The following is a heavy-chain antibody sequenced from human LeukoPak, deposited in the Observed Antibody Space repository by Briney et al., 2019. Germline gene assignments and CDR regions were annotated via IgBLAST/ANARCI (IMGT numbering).Heavy chain of an antibody. CDR3: AKNVVVKRYIDY. J-gene: IGHJ4*02. CDR1: GFTFSNHA. D-gene: IGHD2-15*01. Sequence: GGSLRLSCAASGFTFSNHAMSWVRQTPGKGLQWVSVISGSGRTTEYADSVKGRFTISRDNSKNTLSLQVNSLRVEDTAIYYRAKNVVVKRYIDYWGQGTLVTVSS. CDR2: ISGSGRTT. V-gene: IGHV3-23*01.